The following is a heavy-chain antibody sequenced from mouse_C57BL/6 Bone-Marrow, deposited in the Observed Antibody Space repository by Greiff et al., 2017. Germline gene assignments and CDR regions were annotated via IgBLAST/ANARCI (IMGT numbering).Heavy chain of an antibody. Sequence: DVMLVESEGGLVQPGSSMKLSCTASGFTFSDYYMAWVRQVPEKGLEWVANINYDGSSTYYLDSLKSRFIISRDNAKNILYLKMSSLKSEDTATYCCARIYYDYDGVWDYWGQGTSVTVSS. CDR2: INYDGSST. J-gene: IGHJ4*01. D-gene: IGHD2-4*01. CDR1: GFTFSDYY. V-gene: IGHV5-16*01. CDR3: ARIYYDYDGVWDY.